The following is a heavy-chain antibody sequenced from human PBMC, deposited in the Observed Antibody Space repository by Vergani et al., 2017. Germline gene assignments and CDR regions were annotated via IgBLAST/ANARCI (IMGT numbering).Heavy chain of an antibody. CDR3: ARLGDGYYYHGFDI. V-gene: IGHV5-51*03. CDR1: RYSFTSYW. Sequence: EVQLVQSGAEVKKPGESLKISCKGSRYSFTSYWIGWVRQMPGKGLEWMGIIYPGDSQIRSSLSFQGRVTISADKSISTAYLQWYSLQASDTAMYYCARLGDGYYYHGFDIWGQGTAVTVSS. D-gene: IGHD3-3*01. J-gene: IGHJ3*02. CDR2: IYPGDSQI.